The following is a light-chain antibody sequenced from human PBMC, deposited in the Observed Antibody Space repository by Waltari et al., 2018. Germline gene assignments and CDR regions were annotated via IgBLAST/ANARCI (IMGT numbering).Light chain of an antibody. Sequence: QSVLTQPPSVSAAPGQRVTISCSGGHSNIGNNYVSWYRQFPGTAPKLPISEGSERPSGVPGRFSGAKSGTSATLDITGLQAGDEADYYCGTWDSSLSGAVFGGGTHLTVL. J-gene: IGLJ7*01. CDR1: HSNIGNNY. V-gene: IGLV1-51*02. CDR3: GTWDSSLSGAV. CDR2: EGS.